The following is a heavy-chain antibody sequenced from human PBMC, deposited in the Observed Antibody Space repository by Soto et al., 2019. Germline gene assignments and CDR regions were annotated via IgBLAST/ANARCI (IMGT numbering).Heavy chain of an antibody. CDR3: ARGQHGLDH. Sequence: QVQLLESGGGVVQPGRSLRLSCAASGFTFNSYAMHWVRQPPGKGLEWVAVVSNDGRNKFYADSVRGRFTISRDNSKNTLYLEMDSLRVEDTAVFYCARGQHGLDHWGQGSLVLVSP. D-gene: IGHD2-8*01. V-gene: IGHV3-30-3*01. J-gene: IGHJ4*02. CDR2: VSNDGRNK. CDR1: GFTFNSYA.